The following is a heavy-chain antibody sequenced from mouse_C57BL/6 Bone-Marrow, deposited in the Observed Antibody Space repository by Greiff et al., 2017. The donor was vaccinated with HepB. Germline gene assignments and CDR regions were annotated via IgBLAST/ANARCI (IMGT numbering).Heavy chain of an antibody. CDR3: ARYYGSSFDY. J-gene: IGHJ2*01. CDR2: IYPGDGDT. Sequence: QVQLKQSGPELVKPGASVKISCKASGYAFSSSWMNWVKQRPGKGLEWIGRIYPGDGDTNYNGKFKGKATLTADKSSSTAYMQLSSLTSEDSAVYFCARYYGSSFDYWGQGTTLTVSS. V-gene: IGHV1-82*01. CDR1: GYAFSSSW. D-gene: IGHD1-1*01.